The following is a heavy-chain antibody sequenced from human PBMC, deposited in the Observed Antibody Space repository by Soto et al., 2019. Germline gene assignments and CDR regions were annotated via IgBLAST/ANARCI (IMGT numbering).Heavy chain of an antibody. J-gene: IGHJ4*02. Sequence: DVQLLESGGGLVQPGGSLRLSCAASGFSFSSYAMVWVRQAPGKGLEWVSVISARGGSSYFAYSVKGRFTISRDNSQDVLSLELNSLRAEDTAIYFCAKGSIEYSASVDNWGQGTLVLVSS. V-gene: IGHV3-23*01. CDR3: AKGSIEYSASVDN. CDR1: GFSFSSYA. CDR2: ISARGGSS. D-gene: IGHD4-4*01.